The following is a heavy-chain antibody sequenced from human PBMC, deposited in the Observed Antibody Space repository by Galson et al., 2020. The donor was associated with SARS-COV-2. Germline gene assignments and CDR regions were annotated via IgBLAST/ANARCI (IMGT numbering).Heavy chain of an antibody. CDR3: ARLRYYDVLTGYILDV. Sequence: ASAKVSCKPSGYTFTDYYIHWLRQPPGQGLEWMGWIKPKSGGTNYAQKFEGRVTMTRDTSITTAYMELSRLRADDTAVYYCARLRYYDVLTGYILDVCGQVTMVTV. CDR2: IKPKSGGT. V-gene: IGHV1-2*02. J-gene: IGHJ6*01. D-gene: IGHD3-9*01. CDR1: GYTFTDYY.